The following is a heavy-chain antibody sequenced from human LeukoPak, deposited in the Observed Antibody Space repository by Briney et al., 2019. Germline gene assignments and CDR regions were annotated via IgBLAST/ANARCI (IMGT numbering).Heavy chain of an antibody. CDR1: GFTFSSYA. D-gene: IGHD1-26*01. V-gene: IGHV3-23*01. Sequence: GGSLRLSCAASGFTFSSYAMSRVRQTPGKGLEWVSGISGSGGSTYYADSVKGRFTISRDNSKKTLYLQMNSLRAEDTAVYYCAKSGAGPTAFFDYWGQGTLVTVSS. CDR2: ISGSGGST. CDR3: AKSGAGPTAFFDY. J-gene: IGHJ4*02.